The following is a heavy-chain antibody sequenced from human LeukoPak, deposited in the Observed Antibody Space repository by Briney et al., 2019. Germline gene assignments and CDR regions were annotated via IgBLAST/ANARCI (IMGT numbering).Heavy chain of an antibody. Sequence: SVKVSCKASGGTFSSYAISWVRQAPGQGLEWMGGIIPIFGTANYAQKFQGRVTITADEYTSTAYMELSSLRSEDTAVYYCARDWVAVAGTFQGNFDYWGQGTLVTVSS. J-gene: IGHJ4*02. CDR3: ARDWVAVAGTFQGNFDY. V-gene: IGHV1-69*01. D-gene: IGHD6-19*01. CDR1: GGTFSSYA. CDR2: IIPIFGTA.